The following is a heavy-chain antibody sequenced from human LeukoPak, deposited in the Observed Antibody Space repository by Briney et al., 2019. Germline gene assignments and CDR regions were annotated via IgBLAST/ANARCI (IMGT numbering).Heavy chain of an antibody. J-gene: IGHJ3*02. Sequence: SETLSLTCTVSGGSISSSSYYWGWIRQPPGKGLEWIGSIYYSGSSYYNPSLKSRVTISVDTSKNQFSLKLSSVTAADTAVYYCARHRMYYYDSSGRGVADAFDIWGQGTMVTVSS. CDR2: IYYSGSS. CDR1: GGSISSSSYY. CDR3: ARHRMYYYDSSGRGVADAFDI. D-gene: IGHD3-22*01. V-gene: IGHV4-39*01.